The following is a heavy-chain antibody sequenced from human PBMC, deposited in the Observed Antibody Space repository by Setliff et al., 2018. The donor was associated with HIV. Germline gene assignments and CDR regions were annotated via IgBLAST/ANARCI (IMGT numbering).Heavy chain of an antibody. D-gene: IGHD3-9*01. CDR3: ASYDILTGYYGHYFDY. CDR1: GGSISSGSYY. V-gene: IGHV4-61*09. CDR2: IYSSGST. J-gene: IGHJ4*02. Sequence: PSETLSLTCTVSGGSISSGSYYWNWIRQPAGKGLEWIGHIYSSGSTNYNPSLKSRVTISVDTSKNQSSLKLSSVTAADTAVYYCASYDILTGYYGHYFDYWGQGTLVTSPQ.